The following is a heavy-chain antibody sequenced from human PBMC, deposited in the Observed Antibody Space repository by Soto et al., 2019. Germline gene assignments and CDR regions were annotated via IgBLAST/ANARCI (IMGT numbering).Heavy chain of an antibody. CDR2: ISGSGGST. D-gene: IGHD2-2*01. V-gene: IGHV3-23*01. J-gene: IGHJ5*02. CDR3: AKELGYCSSTSCYELKFNTNWFDP. Sequence: EVQLLESGGGLVQPGGSLRLSCAASGFTFSSYAMSWVRQAPGKGLEWVSAISGSGGSTYYADSVKGRFTISRDNSKNTLYLQMNSLRAEDTAVYYCAKELGYCSSTSCYELKFNTNWFDPWGQGTLVTVSS. CDR1: GFTFSSYA.